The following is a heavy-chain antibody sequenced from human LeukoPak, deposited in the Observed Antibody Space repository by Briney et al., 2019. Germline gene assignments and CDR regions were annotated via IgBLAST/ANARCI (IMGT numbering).Heavy chain of an antibody. D-gene: IGHD4-17*01. CDR2: INHSGST. CDR1: GGSFSGYY. J-gene: IGHJ4*02. V-gene: IGHV4-34*01. Sequence: SETLSLTCAVYGGSFSGYYWSWIRQPPGEGLEWIGEINHSGSTNYNPSLKSRVTMSVDTSKNQFSLKLSSVTAADTAVYYCAREGPYGDYFDYFDYWGQGTLVTVSS. CDR3: AREGPYGDYFDYFDY.